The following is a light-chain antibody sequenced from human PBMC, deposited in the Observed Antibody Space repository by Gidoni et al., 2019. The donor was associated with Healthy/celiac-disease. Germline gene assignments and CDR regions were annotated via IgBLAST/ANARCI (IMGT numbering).Light chain of an antibody. CDR1: QGLLHSNGYNY. V-gene: IGKV2-28*01. CDR3: MQALQTPVT. J-gene: IGKJ5*01. Sequence: DIVMTQSPPSLPVTPGEPASISCRPSQGLLHSNGYNYLDWYLQKPGQSPQLLIYLGSNRASGVPDRFSGSGSGTDFTLKISRVEAEDVGVYYCMQALQTPVTFGQGTRLEIK. CDR2: LGS.